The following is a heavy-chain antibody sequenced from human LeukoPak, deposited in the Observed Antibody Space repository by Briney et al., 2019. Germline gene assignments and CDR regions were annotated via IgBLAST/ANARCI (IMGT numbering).Heavy chain of an antibody. CDR2: LYSGGNT. CDR3: ATKWELLY. Sequence: PGGSLRLSCAASGFTVSSNYMTWVRQAPGKGLEWVSVLYSGGNTYYADSVKGRFTISRDNSKNTLCLQMNSLRAEDTAVYYCATKWELLYWGQGTLVTVSS. D-gene: IGHD1-26*01. CDR1: GFTVSSNY. J-gene: IGHJ4*02. V-gene: IGHV3-53*01.